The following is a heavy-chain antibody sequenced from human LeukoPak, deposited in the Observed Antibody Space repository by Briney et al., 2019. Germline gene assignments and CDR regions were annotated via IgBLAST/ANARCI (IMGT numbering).Heavy chain of an antibody. J-gene: IGHJ4*02. D-gene: IGHD5-24*01. CDR2: ISGSGGST. CDR3: ARLYLPATRFDY. Sequence: GGSLRLSCAASGFTFSSYGMSWVRQAPGKGLEWVSAISGSGGSTYYADSVKGRFTISRDNSKNTLYLQMNSLRAEDTAVYYCARLYLPATRFDYWGQGTLVTVSS. CDR1: GFTFSSYG. V-gene: IGHV3-23*01.